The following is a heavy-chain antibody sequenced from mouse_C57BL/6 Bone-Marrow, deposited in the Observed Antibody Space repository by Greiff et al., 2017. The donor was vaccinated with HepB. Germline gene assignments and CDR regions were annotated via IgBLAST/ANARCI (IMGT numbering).Heavy chain of an antibody. J-gene: IGHJ1*03. Sequence: EVKLMESGEGLVKPGGSLKLSCAASGFTFSSYAMSWVRQTPEKGLEWVAYISSGGDYIYYADTVKGRFTISRDTARNTLYLQMSSLKSEDTAMYYWTREGPVRYRYFDVWGTGTTVTVSS. V-gene: IGHV5-9-1*02. CDR2: ISSGGDYI. CDR1: GFTFSSYA. CDR3: TREGPVRYRYFDV. D-gene: IGHD1-1*01.